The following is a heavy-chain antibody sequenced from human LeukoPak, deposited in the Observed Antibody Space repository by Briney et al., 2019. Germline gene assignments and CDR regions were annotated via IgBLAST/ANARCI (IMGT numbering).Heavy chain of an antibody. CDR2: IRNKANSYTT. CDR1: GFTFSDHY. CDR3: ARTTRVIHYYLDS. D-gene: IGHD4-23*01. Sequence: GGSLRLSCAASGFTFSDHYMDWVRQAPGRGLEWVGRIRNKANSYTTEYAASVKGRFTISRDDSRNSLSLQMKSLKTEDTAVYYCARTTRVIHYYLDSWGQGTLVTVSS. V-gene: IGHV3-72*01. J-gene: IGHJ4*02.